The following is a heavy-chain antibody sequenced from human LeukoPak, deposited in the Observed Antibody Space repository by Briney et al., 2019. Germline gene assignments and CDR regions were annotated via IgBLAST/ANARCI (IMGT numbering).Heavy chain of an antibody. V-gene: IGHV4-59*12. CDR3: ARDGGVTTFMLYWFDP. D-gene: IGHD4-17*01. Sequence: SETLSLTCTVSGGSISSYYWSWIRQPPGKELEWIGYIYYSGSTNYNPSLKSRVTISVDTSKNQFSLKLSSVTAADTAVYYCARDGGVTTFMLYWFDPWGQGTLVTVSS. J-gene: IGHJ5*02. CDR2: IYYSGST. CDR1: GGSISSYY.